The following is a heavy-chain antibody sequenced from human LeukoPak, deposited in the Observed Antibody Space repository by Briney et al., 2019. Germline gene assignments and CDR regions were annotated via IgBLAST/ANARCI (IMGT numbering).Heavy chain of an antibody. Sequence: PGGSLRLSCAASGFTFSSYSMNWVRQAPGKGLEWVSYISSSSSTIYYADSVKGRFTISRDNAKNSLYLQMNSLRAEDTAVYYCAKDPILSGYDFWGQGTLVTVSS. CDR2: ISSSSSTI. CDR1: GFTFSSYS. J-gene: IGHJ4*02. V-gene: IGHV3-48*01. D-gene: IGHD5-12*01. CDR3: AKDPILSGYDF.